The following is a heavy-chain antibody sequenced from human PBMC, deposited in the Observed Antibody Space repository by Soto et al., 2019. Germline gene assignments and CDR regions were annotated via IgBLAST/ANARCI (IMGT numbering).Heavy chain of an antibody. CDR1: GYTFTSYG. V-gene: IGHV1-46*03. J-gene: IGHJ4*02. Sequence: ASVKVSCKASGYTFTSYGISWARQAPGQGLEWMGIISASGGSTSYAQKFQGRVTMTRDTSTSTVYMELSSLRSEDTAVYYCAILSRTAAGPFDYWGQGTLVTVSS. CDR3: AILSRTAAGPFDY. D-gene: IGHD6-13*01. CDR2: ISASGGST.